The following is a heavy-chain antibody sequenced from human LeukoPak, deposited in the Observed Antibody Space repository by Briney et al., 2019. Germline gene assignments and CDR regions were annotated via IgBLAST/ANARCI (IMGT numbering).Heavy chain of an antibody. CDR2: IIPIFGTA. CDR1: GGTFSSYA. J-gene: IGHJ4*02. V-gene: IGHV1-69*13. D-gene: IGHD3-22*01. CDR3: ARVRKVITTRLMYYFDY. Sequence: SVKVSCKDSGGTFSSYAISWVRQAPGQGLEWMGGIIPIFGTANYAQKFQGRVTITADESTSTAYMGLSSLRSEDTAVYYCARVRKVITTRLMYYFDYWGQGTLVTVSS.